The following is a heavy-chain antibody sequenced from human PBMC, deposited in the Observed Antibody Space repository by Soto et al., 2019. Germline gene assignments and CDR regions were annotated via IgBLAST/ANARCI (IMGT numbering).Heavy chain of an antibody. CDR2: INPSGGST. CDR1: GYTFTSYY. J-gene: IGHJ4*02. Sequence: PSVKVSCKASGYTFTSYYMHWVRQAPGQGLEWMGIINPSGGSTSYAQKFQGRVTMTRDTSTSTVYMELSSLRSEDTAVYYCARDPVEMATVIPGYYFDYWGQGTLVTVSS. D-gene: IGHD4-4*01. CDR3: ARDPVEMATVIPGYYFDY. V-gene: IGHV1-46*01.